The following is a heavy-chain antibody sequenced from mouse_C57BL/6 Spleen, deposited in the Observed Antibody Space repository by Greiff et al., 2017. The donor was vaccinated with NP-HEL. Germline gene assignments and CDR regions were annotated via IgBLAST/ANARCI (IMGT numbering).Heavy chain of an antibody. Sequence: EVQGVESGGGLVKPGGSLKLSCAASGFTFSSDTMSWVRQTPEKRLEWVATISGGGGNTYYPDSVKGRFTISRDNAKNTLCLKMSSLRYEDTALYYCARHWDDLPEGAMDYWGQGTSVTVSS. D-gene: IGHD4-1*01. CDR1: GFTFSSDT. J-gene: IGHJ4*01. CDR2: ISGGGGNT. CDR3: ARHWDDLPEGAMDY. V-gene: IGHV5-9*01.